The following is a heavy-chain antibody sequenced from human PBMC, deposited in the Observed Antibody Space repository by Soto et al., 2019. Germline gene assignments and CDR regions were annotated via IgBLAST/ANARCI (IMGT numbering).Heavy chain of an antibody. J-gene: IGHJ6*02. Sequence: SETLSLTCAVFSASLGDHYWSWTRQSPDKGLEWIGEVHPSGSTDYNPSFKRRLTSSLGTSKNQFSLKVAPGTAADTAAYFCGRGKASGYRFGSRNLLIYGLDVWGPGTMVTVSS. CDR1: SASLGDHY. CDR2: VHPSGST. V-gene: IGHV4-34*01. CDR3: GRGKASGYRFGSRNLLIYGLDV. D-gene: IGHD3-22*01.